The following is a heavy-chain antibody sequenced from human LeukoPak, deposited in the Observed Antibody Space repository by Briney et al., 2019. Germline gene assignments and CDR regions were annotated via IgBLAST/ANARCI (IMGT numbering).Heavy chain of an antibody. V-gene: IGHV3-48*01. CDR1: GFTFGSYS. Sequence: PGGSLRLSCVASGFTFGSYSMNWVRQAPGKGLEWVSYISSGSSTIYYADSVKGRFTISRDNAKNSLYLQMNSLRAEDTAVYYCARDRVWSGYHYSDYWGQGTLVTVSS. CDR3: ARDRVWSGYHYSDY. J-gene: IGHJ4*02. D-gene: IGHD3-3*01. CDR2: ISSGSSTI.